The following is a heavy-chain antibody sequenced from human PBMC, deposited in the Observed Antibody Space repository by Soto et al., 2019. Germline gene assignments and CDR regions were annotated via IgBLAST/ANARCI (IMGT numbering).Heavy chain of an antibody. CDR1: GGSISSYY. V-gene: IGHV4-59*01. Sequence: SETLSLSCTVSGGSISSYYWSWIRQRPGKGLEWIGYIYYSGSTNYNTPLKSRVTISVDTSKNQLSLKLSSVTAADTAVYYCARVSSSGRIAHFEYWGQGTLLTVSS. D-gene: IGHD6-19*01. CDR3: ARVSSSGRIAHFEY. J-gene: IGHJ4*02. CDR2: IYYSGST.